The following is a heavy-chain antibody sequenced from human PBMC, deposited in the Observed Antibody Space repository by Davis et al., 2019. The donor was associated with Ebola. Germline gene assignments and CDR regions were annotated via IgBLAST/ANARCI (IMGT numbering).Heavy chain of an antibody. V-gene: IGHV4-59*01. CDR3: ARQPGQYNWFDP. CDR2: IYYSGST. CDR1: GGSISSYY. D-gene: IGHD6-19*01. Sequence: PSETLSLTCTVSGGSISSYYWSWIRQPPGKGLEWIGYIYYSGSTNYNPSLKSRVTISVDTSKNQFSLKLSSVTAADTAVYYCARQPGQYNWFDPWGQGTLVTVSS. J-gene: IGHJ5*02.